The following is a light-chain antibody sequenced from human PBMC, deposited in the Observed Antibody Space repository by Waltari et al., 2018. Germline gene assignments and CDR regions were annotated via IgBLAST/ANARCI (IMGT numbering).Light chain of an antibody. CDR2: GST. Sequence: QSVLTQPPSVSGAPGQRVTISCTGSGSNIGAGYDVHWSQQLPRAAPKLLIYGSTSRPLGVPARFFGSTSGTSAPLAITGLQAEDEADYYCQSYDTSLSVVFGGGTKLTVL. V-gene: IGLV1-40*01. CDR1: GSNIGAGYD. J-gene: IGLJ3*02. CDR3: QSYDTSLSVV.